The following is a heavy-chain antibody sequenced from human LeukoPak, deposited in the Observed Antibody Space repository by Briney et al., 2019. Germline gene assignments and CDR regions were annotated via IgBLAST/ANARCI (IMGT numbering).Heavy chain of an antibody. J-gene: IGHJ6*02. CDR2: INPSGGST. V-gene: IGHV1-46*01. D-gene: IGHD3-9*01. CDR1: GYTFTSYY. Sequence: ASVKVSCKASGYTFTSYYMHWVRQAPGQALEWMGIINPSGGSTSYAQKFQGRVTMTRDTSTSTVYMELSSLRSEDTAVYYCARVGYEGTYYDILTGYPNYYYGMDVWGQGTTVTVSS. CDR3: ARVGYEGTYYDILTGYPNYYYGMDV.